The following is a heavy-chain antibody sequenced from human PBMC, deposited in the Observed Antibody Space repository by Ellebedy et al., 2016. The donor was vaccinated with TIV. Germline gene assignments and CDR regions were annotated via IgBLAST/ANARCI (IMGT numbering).Heavy chain of an antibody. V-gene: IGHV1-46*01. CDR3: ARGDKYYYESSGYYYSY. Sequence: ASVKVSCKASGYTFISYYMYWVRQAPGQGLEWMGRINPSVGSTSYAQKFQGRVTMTRDTYTSTVYMELSSLRSEDTAVYYCARGDKYYYESSGYYYSYWGQGTLVTVSS. CDR1: GYTFISYY. J-gene: IGHJ4*02. D-gene: IGHD3-22*01. CDR2: INPSVGST.